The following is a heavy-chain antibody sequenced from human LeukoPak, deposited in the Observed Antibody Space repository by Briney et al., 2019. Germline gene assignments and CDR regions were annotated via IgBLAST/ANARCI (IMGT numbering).Heavy chain of an antibody. CDR1: GFTFSSYW. J-gene: IGHJ2*01. CDR2: INGDGSTT. D-gene: IGHD3-16*01. CDR3: ARVSIGAWYFDL. V-gene: IGHV3-74*01. Sequence: GGSLRLSCAASGFTFSSYWMHWVRQAPGKGLVWVSRINGDGSTTTYADSVTGRFTISRDNAKNTQYLQMNRLGAEDTAVYYCARVSIGAWYFDLWGRGALVTVSS.